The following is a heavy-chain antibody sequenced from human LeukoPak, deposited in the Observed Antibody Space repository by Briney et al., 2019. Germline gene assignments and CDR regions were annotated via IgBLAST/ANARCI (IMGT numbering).Heavy chain of an antibody. CDR1: GFTFSSYS. CDR3: ARVLVAGTNY. J-gene: IGHJ4*02. CDR2: ISSSSSYI. D-gene: IGHD6-19*01. V-gene: IGHV3-21*01. Sequence: GGSLRLSCAASGFTFSSYSMNWVRQAPGKGLEWVSSISSSSSYIYYADSVKGRFTISGDNAKNSLYLQMNSLRAEDTAVYYCARVLVAGTNYWGQGTLVTVSS.